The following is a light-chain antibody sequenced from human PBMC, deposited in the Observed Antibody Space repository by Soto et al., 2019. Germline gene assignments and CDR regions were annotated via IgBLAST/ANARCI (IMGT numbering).Light chain of an antibody. CDR3: QQYETFSRT. V-gene: IGKV1-16*01. J-gene: IGKJ1*01. Sequence: DIQMTQSPSSLSASVGDRVTITCRANQGISNFLAWYQQKPGEAPKLLIYDASALPRGVPSRFSGSGSGTKFTLTIASLQPDDFATYYCQQYETFSRTFGPGTKVEI. CDR2: DAS. CDR1: QGISNF.